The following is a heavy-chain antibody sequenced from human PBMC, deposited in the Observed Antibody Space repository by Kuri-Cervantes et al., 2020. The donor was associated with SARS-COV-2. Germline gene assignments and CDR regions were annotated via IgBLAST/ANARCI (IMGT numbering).Heavy chain of an antibody. CDR3: ARRDCSGLNCYAYYFDY. V-gene: IGHV4-39*01. CDR1: GDSIISSRYY. CDR2: IFYGGTT. J-gene: IGHJ4*02. D-gene: IGHD2-15*01. Sequence: SETLSLTCTVSGDSIISSRYYWGWVRQPPGKGLEWIGSIFYGGTTYYNPSLESRVTVSEDTSKNQLYLKLNSVTAPDTAVYYCARRDCSGLNCYAYYFDYWGQGTLVTSYS.